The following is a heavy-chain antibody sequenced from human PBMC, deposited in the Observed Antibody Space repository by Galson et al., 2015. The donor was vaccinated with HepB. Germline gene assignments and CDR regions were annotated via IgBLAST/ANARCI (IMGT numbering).Heavy chain of an antibody. D-gene: IGHD2-2*02. V-gene: IGHV3-23*01. CDR1: GFIFRTYN. J-gene: IGHJ4*02. Sequence: SLRLSCAASGFIFRTYNMNWVRQAPGKGLEWVSAITGSGDSTYSADSVKGRFTISRDNSKNTLYLQMNSLRAEDTAVYYCAKCTSSASCYTPVDYWGQGTLVTVSS. CDR3: AKCTSSASCYTPVDY. CDR2: ITGSGDST.